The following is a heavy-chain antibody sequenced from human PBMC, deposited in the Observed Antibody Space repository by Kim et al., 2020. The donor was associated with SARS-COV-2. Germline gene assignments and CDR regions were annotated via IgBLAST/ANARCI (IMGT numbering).Heavy chain of an antibody. D-gene: IGHD5-12*01. CDR3: ARAGVATIKSTYFDY. J-gene: IGHJ4*02. Sequence: QKFQGRVTMTRDTSISTAYMELSRLRSDDTAVYYCARAGVATIKSTYFDYWGQGTLVTVSS. V-gene: IGHV1-2*02.